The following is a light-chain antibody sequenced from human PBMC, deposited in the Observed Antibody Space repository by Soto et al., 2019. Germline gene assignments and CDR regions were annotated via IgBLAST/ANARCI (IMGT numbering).Light chain of an antibody. CDR1: QSIRSY. V-gene: IGKV1-39*01. J-gene: IGKJ2*01. Sequence: DIQMTQSPSSLSASVGDRVTITCRASQSIRSYLNWYQQKPGKAPQVMIYGTSSLQSGVPSRFSGSGSGADFTLPISSLHPEDLATYYCKQSYSTPYTFGQGTKLEIK. CDR3: KQSYSTPYT. CDR2: GTS.